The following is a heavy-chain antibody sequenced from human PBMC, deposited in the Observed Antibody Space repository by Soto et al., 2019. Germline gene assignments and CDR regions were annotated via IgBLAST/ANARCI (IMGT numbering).Heavy chain of an antibody. D-gene: IGHD2-8*01. Sequence: EVQLVESGGGLVQPGGSLRLSCATSGFTLSDHYMDWVRQAPGKGLEWVGRSRNKANSHTTDYAASVKGRFTISRDDSKDSVYLQMSSLKTEETAVYYCSRGRMVSTSFYGMDVWGQGTTVTVSS. V-gene: IGHV3-72*01. CDR3: SRGRMVSTSFYGMDV. J-gene: IGHJ6*01. CDR1: GFTLSDHY. CDR2: SRNKANSHTT.